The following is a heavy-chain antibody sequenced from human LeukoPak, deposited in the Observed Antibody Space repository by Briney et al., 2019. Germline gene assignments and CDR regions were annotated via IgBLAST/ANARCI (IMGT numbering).Heavy chain of an antibody. J-gene: IGHJ4*02. V-gene: IGHV4-31*03. CDR3: ARAGADYGDAPFDY. D-gene: IGHD4-17*01. Sequence: SQTLSLTCTVSGGSISSGGYYWSWIRQHPGKGLEWIGYIYYSGSTYYNPSLKSRVTISVDTSKNQFSLKLSSVTAADTAVYYCARAGADYGDAPFDYWGQGTLVTVSS. CDR1: GGSISSGGYY. CDR2: IYYSGST.